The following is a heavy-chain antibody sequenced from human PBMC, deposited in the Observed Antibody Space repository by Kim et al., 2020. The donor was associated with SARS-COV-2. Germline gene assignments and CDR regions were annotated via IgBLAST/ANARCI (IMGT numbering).Heavy chain of an antibody. Sequence: SETLSLTCTVSGGSISRSSYYWGWIRQPPGKGLEWIGSIYYSGSAYYNPSLKSRVTISVDTSKNLFSLKLRSVTAADTAVYYCARHITVDATMVVDYWGQGTLVTVSS. CDR2: IYYSGSA. V-gene: IGHV4-39*01. CDR3: ARHITVDATMVVDY. D-gene: IGHD5-18*01. CDR1: GGSISRSSYY. J-gene: IGHJ4*02.